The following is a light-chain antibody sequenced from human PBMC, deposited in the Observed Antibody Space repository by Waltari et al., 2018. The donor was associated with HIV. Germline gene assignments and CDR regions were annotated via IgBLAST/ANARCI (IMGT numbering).Light chain of an antibody. CDR1: PTNTEIKT. Sequence: QSVVTQPPSVSGTPGQTVTISCSGSPTNTEIKTVNWYQHLPGTAPKRLIYGNYQRPSGVPDRFSASKSGTSASLAISGLQSEDEADYYCASWDASLNGWVFGGGTKLTVL. J-gene: IGLJ3*02. CDR2: GNY. CDR3: ASWDASLNGWV. V-gene: IGLV1-44*01.